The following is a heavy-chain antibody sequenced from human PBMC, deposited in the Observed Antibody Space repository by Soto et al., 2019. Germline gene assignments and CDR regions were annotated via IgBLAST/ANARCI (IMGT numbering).Heavy chain of an antibody. CDR3: AVGGNYLNMDV. V-gene: IGHV1-46*01. J-gene: IGHJ6*02. D-gene: IGHD4-4*01. Sequence: QVQLVQSGAEVKKPGASVKVSCKASGYTFTSYYMHWVRLAPGQGLEWMGIINPDGGGTSYAQQFQGRVIMTRDTSTITVYMEMISLRFEDTAVYYCAVGGNYLNMDVWGQGTTVTVSS. CDR2: INPDGGGT. CDR1: GYTFTSYY.